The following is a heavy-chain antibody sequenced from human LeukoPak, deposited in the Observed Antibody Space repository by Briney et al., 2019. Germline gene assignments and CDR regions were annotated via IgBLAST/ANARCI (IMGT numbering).Heavy chain of an antibody. CDR2: IYHSGST. CDR3: ARRSLIYYDSSGYYGWFDP. V-gene: IGHV4-30-2*01. CDR1: GGSISSGGYS. D-gene: IGHD3-22*01. Sequence: SQTLSLTCAVSGGSISSGGYSWSWIRQPPGKGLEWIGYIYHSGSTYYNPSLKSRVTISVDRSKNQFSLKLSSVTAADTAVYCCARRSLIYYDSSGYYGWFDPWGQGTLVTVSS. J-gene: IGHJ5*02.